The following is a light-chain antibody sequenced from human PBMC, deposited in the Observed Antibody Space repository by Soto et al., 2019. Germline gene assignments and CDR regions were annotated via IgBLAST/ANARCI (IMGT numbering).Light chain of an antibody. J-gene: IGLJ2*01. V-gene: IGLV2-8*01. Sequence: QSALTHPPSASGSPVQSVTISCTGTSSDVGGYNYVSWYQQHPGKAPKLMIYEVSKRPSGVPDRFSGSKSGNTASLTVSGIQAEDEADYYCSSYAGSNNLVFGGGTQLTVL. CDR2: EVS. CDR3: SSYAGSNNLV. CDR1: SSDVGGYNY.